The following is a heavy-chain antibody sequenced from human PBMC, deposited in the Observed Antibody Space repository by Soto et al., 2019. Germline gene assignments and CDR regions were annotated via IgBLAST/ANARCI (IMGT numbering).Heavy chain of an antibody. J-gene: IGHJ6*02. D-gene: IGHD1-1*01. CDR2: MSFDGSNK. V-gene: IGHV3-30*18. Sequence: SLRLSCAASGFTFRSYGMHWVLQAPGKGLEWVALMSFDGSNKYYADSVRGRFTISSDNSKSTLYLQMDILRPEDTAVYYCAKEFGWELQLSHPYYNSGRDVLGQGTTVTVSS. CDR3: AKEFGWELQLSHPYYNSGRDV. CDR1: GFTFRSYG.